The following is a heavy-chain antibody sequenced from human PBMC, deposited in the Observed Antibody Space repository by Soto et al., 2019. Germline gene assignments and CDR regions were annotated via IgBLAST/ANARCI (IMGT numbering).Heavy chain of an antibody. J-gene: IGHJ4*02. CDR1: GGSFSGYY. Sequence: SETLSLTCAFYGGSFSGYYWSWIRQPPGKGLEWIGEIFHGGSTNYSPSLKSRVTISVDTSKNQVSLELSSVTAADTAVYYCARPHYDSNTFYYYFNYWGQGTLVTVSS. D-gene: IGHD3-22*01. CDR3: ARPHYDSNTFYYYFNY. V-gene: IGHV4-34*12. CDR2: IFHGGST.